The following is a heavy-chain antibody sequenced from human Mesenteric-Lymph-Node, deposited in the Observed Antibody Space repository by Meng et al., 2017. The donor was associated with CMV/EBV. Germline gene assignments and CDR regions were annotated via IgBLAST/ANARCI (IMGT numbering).Heavy chain of an antibody. J-gene: IGHJ4*02. V-gene: IGHV4-34*02. Sequence: QVQLPQWGAGLLKPSATLSVTDAVYGVSFSGYYCNWIRQSPEKGLEWIWEINHSGSTTYNPSFTSRIIISVDTSTNQISLNMSSVTAADTAVYYCAGGSSYDILTGYFDYWGQGALVTVSS. CDR3: AGGSSYDILTGYFDY. CDR2: INHSGST. D-gene: IGHD3-9*01. CDR1: GVSFSGYY.